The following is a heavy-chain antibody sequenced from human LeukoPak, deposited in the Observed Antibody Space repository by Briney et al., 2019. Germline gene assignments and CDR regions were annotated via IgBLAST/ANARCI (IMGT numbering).Heavy chain of an antibody. Sequence: GGSLRLSCAASGFTFSNQWMSWVRQAPGKGLEWVANINVDGSTKYLLGSVKGRFTISRDNAENSLYLQMNRLRADDTAVYYCARDLGGDAYEIWGQGTMVIVSS. CDR1: GFTFSNQW. J-gene: IGHJ3*02. CDR3: ARDLGGDAYEI. V-gene: IGHV3-7*04. CDR2: INVDGSTK. D-gene: IGHD1-26*01.